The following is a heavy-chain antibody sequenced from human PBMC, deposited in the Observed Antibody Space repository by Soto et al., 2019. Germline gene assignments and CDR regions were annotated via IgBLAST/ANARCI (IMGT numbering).Heavy chain of an antibody. Sequence: ASVKVSCKASGSTFTSYDINWVRQATGQGLEWMGWMNANSGNTGYAQKFQGRVTMTRNTSISTAYTELSSLSSEDTAVYYCAIIETSFDYWGQGTLVTVSS. CDR1: GSTFTSYD. D-gene: IGHD3-16*02. CDR2: MNANSGNT. V-gene: IGHV1-8*01. J-gene: IGHJ4*02. CDR3: AIIETSFDY.